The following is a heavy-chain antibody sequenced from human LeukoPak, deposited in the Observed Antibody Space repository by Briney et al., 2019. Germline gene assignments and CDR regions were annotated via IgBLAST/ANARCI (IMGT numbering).Heavy chain of an antibody. V-gene: IGHV4-59*12. CDR1: GGSISSYY. CDR2: IYYSGST. J-gene: IGHJ3*02. Sequence: SETLSLTCTVSGGSISSYYWSWIRQPPGKGLEWIGYIYYSGSTYYNPSLKSRVTISVDTSKNQFSLKLSSVTAADTAVYYCARGRSSSWYRQAFDIWGQGTMVTVSS. D-gene: IGHD6-13*01. CDR3: ARGRSSSWYRQAFDI.